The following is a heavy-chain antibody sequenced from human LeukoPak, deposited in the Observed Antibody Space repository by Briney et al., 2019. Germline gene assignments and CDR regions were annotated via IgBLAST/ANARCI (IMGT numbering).Heavy chain of an antibody. Sequence: GGSLRLSCAASGFTFSSYTMNWVRQAPGKGPEWVSSITSSSSYIYYADSVKGRFTISRDNARNSLYLQMNSLRAEDTAVYYCARDHYGDYFHDYWGQGSLVTVSS. CDR1: GFTFSSYT. J-gene: IGHJ4*02. V-gene: IGHV3-21*01. D-gene: IGHD4-17*01. CDR3: ARDHYGDYFHDY. CDR2: ITSSSSYI.